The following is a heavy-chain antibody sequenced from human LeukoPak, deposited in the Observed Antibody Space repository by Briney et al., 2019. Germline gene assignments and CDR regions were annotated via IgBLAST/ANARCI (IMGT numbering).Heavy chain of an antibody. D-gene: IGHD3-10*01. J-gene: IGHJ6*02. CDR1: GFTFSSYG. Sequence: GRSLRLSCAASGFTFSSYGLHWVRQAPGKGLEWVAVIWYDGSSEYYADSVKGRFTISRDNSKNTLYLQMNSLRAEDTALYYCGKDISAGGMDVWGQGTTVTVSS. V-gene: IGHV3-33*06. CDR3: GKDISAGGMDV. CDR2: IWYDGSSE.